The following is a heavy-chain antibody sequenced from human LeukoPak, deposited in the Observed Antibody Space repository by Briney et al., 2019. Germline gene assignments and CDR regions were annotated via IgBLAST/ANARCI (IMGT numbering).Heavy chain of an antibody. Sequence: GGSLRLSCAASGFTFSSYGMHWVRQAPGKGLEWVSAISGGGGSTYYADSVKGRFTISRDNSMNTLYLQMNSLRADDTAVYYCANPGRYSSGWVFPPCFDYWGQGTLVTVSS. J-gene: IGHJ4*02. CDR2: ISGGGGST. CDR3: ANPGRYSSGWVFPPCFDY. D-gene: IGHD6-19*01. CDR1: GFTFSSYG. V-gene: IGHV3-23*01.